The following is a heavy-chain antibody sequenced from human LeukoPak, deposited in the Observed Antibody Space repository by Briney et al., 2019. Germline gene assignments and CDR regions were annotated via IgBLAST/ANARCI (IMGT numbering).Heavy chain of an antibody. J-gene: IGHJ4*02. CDR2: ISYDGSNK. V-gene: IGHV3-30-3*01. D-gene: IGHD3-3*01. Sequence: PGGSLRLSCAASGFTFSSYAMSWVRQAPGKGLEWVAVISYDGSNKYYADSVKGRFTISRDNSKNTLYLQMNSLRAEDTAVYYCARDPDFWSGHYYFDYWGQGTLVTVSS. CDR1: GFTFSSYA. CDR3: ARDPDFWSGHYYFDY.